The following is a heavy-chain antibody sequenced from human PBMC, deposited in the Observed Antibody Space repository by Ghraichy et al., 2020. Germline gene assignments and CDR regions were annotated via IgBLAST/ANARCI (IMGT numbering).Heavy chain of an antibody. V-gene: IGHV1-69-2*01. D-gene: IGHD3-10*01. CDR2: VDPVDGEA. J-gene: IGHJ4*02. CDR1: GYTFSDYF. Sequence: VKVSCKVSGYTFSDYFIHWVQQAPGKGLEWMGLVDPVDGEAIYTEKFQGRVTMTADTSSDTAYMELSSLRSEDTAMYFCSAGVRVIISNLLFHLRWGQGTLVTVSS. CDR3: SAGVRVIISNLLFHLR.